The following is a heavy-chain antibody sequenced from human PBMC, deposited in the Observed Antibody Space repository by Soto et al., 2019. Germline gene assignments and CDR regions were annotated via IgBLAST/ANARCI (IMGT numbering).Heavy chain of an antibody. CDR2: ISYDGSNT. D-gene: IGHD4-17*01. CDR3: ARRPVTYCCDY. Sequence: QVQLVESGGGVVQPGRSLRLSCAASGFTFSNYAMHWVRQAPGKGLEWVAVISYDGSNTYYADSVKGRFTISRDNSKNTLYLQMDSLRAEDTAVYYCARRPVTYCCDYWGQGTLVTVSS. V-gene: IGHV3-30-3*01. J-gene: IGHJ4*02. CDR1: GFTFSNYA.